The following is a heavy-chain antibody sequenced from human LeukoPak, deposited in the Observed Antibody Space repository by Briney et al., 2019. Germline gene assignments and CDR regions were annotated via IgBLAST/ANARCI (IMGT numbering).Heavy chain of an antibody. V-gene: IGHV3-53*01. CDR2: IYSGGST. Sequence: GGSLRLSCAASGFTVSSNYMSWVRQAPGKGLEWVSVIYSGGSTYYADSVKGRFTISRDNSKNTLYLQMNSPRAEDTAVYYCARSIAAAGFDYWGQGTLVTVSS. CDR1: GFTVSSNY. J-gene: IGHJ4*02. D-gene: IGHD6-13*01. CDR3: ARSIAAAGFDY.